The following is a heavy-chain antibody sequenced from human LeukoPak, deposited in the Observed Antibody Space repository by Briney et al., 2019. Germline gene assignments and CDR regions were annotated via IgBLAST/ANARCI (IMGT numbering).Heavy chain of an antibody. D-gene: IGHD4-23*01. CDR1: GVTFSEYA. V-gene: IGHV3-49*04. Sequence: GGSLRLSCTASGVTFSEYALTWVRQAPGKGLEWVGFIRSKAYRETTQYAASVGGRFTISRDDSRSIAYLQMNSLKTEDTAVYYCTTRTYSGNFRWAFDIWGQGTLVTVSS. CDR3: TTRTYSGNFRWAFDI. CDR2: IRSKAYRETT. J-gene: IGHJ3*02.